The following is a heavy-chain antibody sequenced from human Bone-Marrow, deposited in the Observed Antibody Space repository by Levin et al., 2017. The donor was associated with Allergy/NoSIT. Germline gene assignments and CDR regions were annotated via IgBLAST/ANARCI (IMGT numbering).Heavy chain of an antibody. D-gene: IGHD7-27*01. J-gene: IGHJ4*02. V-gene: IGHV3-7*01. CDR3: TGWGY. CDR1: GFPFSNFW. CDR2: IKPDGGET. Sequence: SCTVSGFPFSNFWMSWVRRSPGGGLEWLTSIKPDGGETFYVDSVRGRFTISRDNAKNSLYLQMNSLRAGDTAVYFCTGWGYWGQGTLVTVSS.